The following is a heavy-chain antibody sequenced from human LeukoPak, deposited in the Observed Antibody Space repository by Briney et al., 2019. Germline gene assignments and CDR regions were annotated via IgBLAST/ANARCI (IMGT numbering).Heavy chain of an antibody. D-gene: IGHD2/OR15-2a*01. CDR2: ISETGAIT. J-gene: IGHJ4*02. V-gene: IGHV3-23*01. Sequence: GGSLRLSCAASGFTFTSYPMTWVRQAPGKGLEWVSSISETGAITNYADPVKGRFTISRDNSKNTLYLQMSSLRAEDAAVYFCAKYIGPSRRIFDYWGQGTLVAVSS. CDR3: AKYIGPSRRIFDY. CDR1: GFTFTSYP.